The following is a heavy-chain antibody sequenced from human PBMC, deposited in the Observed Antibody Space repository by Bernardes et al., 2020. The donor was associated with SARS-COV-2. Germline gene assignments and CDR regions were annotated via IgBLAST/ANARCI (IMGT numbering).Heavy chain of an antibody. Sequence: SEPLSLTCTVSGGSISSGGYYWSWLLQHPGKGLEWIGYIYYSGSTYYNPSLKSRVTISVDTSKNQFSLKLSSVTAADTAVYYCARAIRNTIFGVVHQFDYWGQGTLVTVSS. CDR2: IYYSGST. D-gene: IGHD3-3*01. CDR3: ARAIRNTIFGVVHQFDY. CDR1: GGSISSGGYY. V-gene: IGHV4-31*03. J-gene: IGHJ4*02.